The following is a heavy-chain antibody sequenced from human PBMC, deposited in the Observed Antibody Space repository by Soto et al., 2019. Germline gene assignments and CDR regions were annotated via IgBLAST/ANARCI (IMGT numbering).Heavy chain of an antibody. V-gene: IGHV4-31*03. J-gene: IGHJ5*02. Sequence: SETLSLTCTVSGGSINTAGYYWNWVRHSPGKGLEWIGYIFYSGTTYYNSSLESRLTMSLDKSKNHCSLRLSSVTAADTAYYYCARSFYDLSTATGGHWFDPWGHGTLVTVSS. CDR3: ARSFYDLSTATGGHWFDP. CDR1: GGSINTAGYY. D-gene: IGHD3-9*01. CDR2: IFYSGTT.